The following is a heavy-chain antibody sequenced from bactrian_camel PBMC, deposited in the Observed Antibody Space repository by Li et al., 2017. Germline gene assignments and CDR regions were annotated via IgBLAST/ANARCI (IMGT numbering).Heavy chain of an antibody. J-gene: IGHJ4*01. CDR2: IYFGSRNT. CDR3: AADLEIRGGYCYKTNNY. D-gene: IGHD2*01. V-gene: IGHV3-3*01. CDR1: GNTDSSYC. Sequence: VQLVESGGGSVQAGGSLTLSCAASGNTDSSYCMGWFRQAPGKEREGVAVIYFGSRNTYYADSVKGRFTTSQDNAKNTLYLQMNNLKPEDSGIYYCAADLEIRGGYCYKTNNYWGQGTQVTVS.